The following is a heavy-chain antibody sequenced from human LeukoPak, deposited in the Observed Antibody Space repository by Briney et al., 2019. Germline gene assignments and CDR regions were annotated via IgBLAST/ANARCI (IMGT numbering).Heavy chain of an antibody. CDR3: ARISQRSFDP. CDR2: IKQDGVEQ. Sequence: GGSLRLSCAASGFTFSSYWMSWVRQAPGKGLEWVANIKQDGVEQYYVDSVEGRFTISRDNAKSSLFLQMNSLRAEDMAVYYCARISQRSFDPCGQGTLVTVSS. D-gene: IGHD2-15*01. CDR1: GFTFSSYW. V-gene: IGHV3-7*05. J-gene: IGHJ5*02.